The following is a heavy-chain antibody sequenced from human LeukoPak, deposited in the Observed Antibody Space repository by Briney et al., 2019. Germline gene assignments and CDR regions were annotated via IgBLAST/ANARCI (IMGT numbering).Heavy chain of an antibody. CDR2: IYHSGST. J-gene: IGHJ4*02. CDR3: AGGYGDYEIGYYFDY. Sequence: SETLSLTCAVSGGSISSGGYSWSWIRQPPGKGLEWIGYIYHSGSTYYNPSLKSRVTISVDRSKNQFSLKLSSVTAADAAVYYCAGGYGDYEIGYYFDYWGQGTLVTVSS. CDR1: GGSISSGGYS. V-gene: IGHV4-30-2*01. D-gene: IGHD4-17*01.